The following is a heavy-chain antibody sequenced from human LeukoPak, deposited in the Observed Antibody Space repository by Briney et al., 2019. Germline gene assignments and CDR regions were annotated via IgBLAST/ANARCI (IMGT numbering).Heavy chain of an antibody. Sequence: SETLSLTCSVSGDSITGYSWSWIRQTPGKGLEWIGYIYYNGDTHYNPSLNSRLSMSVDTPKKQFSLNLRSVTAADTAVYYCVRGPYGSSISNWFDPWGQGLLVTVSS. CDR3: VRGPYGSSISNWFDP. CDR1: GDSITGYS. J-gene: IGHJ5*02. V-gene: IGHV4-59*01. CDR2: IYYNGDT. D-gene: IGHD3-10*01.